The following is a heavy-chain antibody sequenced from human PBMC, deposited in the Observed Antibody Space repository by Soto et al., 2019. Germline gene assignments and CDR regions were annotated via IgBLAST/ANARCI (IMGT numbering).Heavy chain of an antibody. J-gene: IGHJ3*02. D-gene: IGHD5-18*01. Sequence: ASVKVSCKASGYTFTSYGISWVRQAPGQGLEWMGWISAYNGNTNYAQKLQGRVTMTTDTSTSTAYMELRSLRSDDTAVYYCARDLVAGYSYGYAFDIWGQGTMVTVSS. CDR3: ARDLVAGYSYGYAFDI. V-gene: IGHV1-18*01. CDR1: GYTFTSYG. CDR2: ISAYNGNT.